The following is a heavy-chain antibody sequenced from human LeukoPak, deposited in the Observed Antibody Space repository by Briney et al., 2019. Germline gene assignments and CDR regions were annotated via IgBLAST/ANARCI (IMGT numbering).Heavy chain of an antibody. CDR2: IAYDGSNK. Sequence: GGSLRLSCAASGFTFSSYAMHWVRQAPGKGLEWVAVIAYDGSNKYYADSVKGRFTISRDNSKNTLYLQMNSLRAEDTAVYYCARDAAVAVYYYYYYGMDVWGQGTTVTVSS. D-gene: IGHD6-19*01. CDR1: GFTFSSYA. J-gene: IGHJ6*02. CDR3: ARDAAVAVYYYYYYGMDV. V-gene: IGHV3-30*04.